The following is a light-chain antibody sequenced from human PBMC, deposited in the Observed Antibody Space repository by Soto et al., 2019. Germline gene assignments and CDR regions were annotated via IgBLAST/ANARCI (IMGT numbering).Light chain of an antibody. Sequence: QSVLTQPASVSGSPGQSITISCTGTSSDVGNYNLVSWYQQHPGKAPKLMIYEVSKRPSGVSNRFSGSKSGNTASLTISGLQAEDEADYYCCSYTGRSTWVFGGGTQLTVL. J-gene: IGLJ3*02. CDR1: SSDVGNYNL. CDR2: EVS. V-gene: IGLV2-23*02. CDR3: CSYTGRSTWV.